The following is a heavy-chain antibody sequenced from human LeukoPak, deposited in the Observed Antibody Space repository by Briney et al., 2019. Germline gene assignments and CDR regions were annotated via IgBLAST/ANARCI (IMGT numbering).Heavy chain of an antibody. CDR2: IKQDGGEI. CDR1: GFTFSSCW. Sequence: GGSLRLPCAASGFTFSSCWMSWVRQAPGKGLEWVANIKQDGGEIYYVDSVKGRFTISRDNTKNSLYLQMNSLRAEDTAVYYCARDKTHDYGDSYFEYWGQGTLVTVSS. J-gene: IGHJ4*02. D-gene: IGHD4-17*01. V-gene: IGHV3-7*03. CDR3: ARDKTHDYGDSYFEY.